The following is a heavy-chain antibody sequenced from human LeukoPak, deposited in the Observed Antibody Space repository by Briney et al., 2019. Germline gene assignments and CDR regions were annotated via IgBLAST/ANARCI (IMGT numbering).Heavy chain of an antibody. CDR3: ARGRECGDY. CDR1: GFTFSSYA. J-gene: IGHJ4*02. D-gene: IGHD3-10*01. CDR2: ISSSSSYI. Sequence: GGSLRLSCAASGFTFSSYAMSWVRQAPGKGLEWVSSISSSSSYIYYADSVKGRFTISRDNAKNSLYLQMNSLRAEDTAVYYCARGRECGDYWGQGTLVTVSS. V-gene: IGHV3-21*01.